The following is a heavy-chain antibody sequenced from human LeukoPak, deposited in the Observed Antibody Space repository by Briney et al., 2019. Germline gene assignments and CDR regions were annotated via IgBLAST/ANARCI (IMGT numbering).Heavy chain of an antibody. Sequence: GRSLRLSCAASGFTFSSYAMHWVRQAPGKGLEGGAVISYDGSNKYYAVSVRGRFTISRDNSKNTLYLQMNSLRAEDTAVYYCARDSSTYYYDSSEPDYWGQGTLVTVSS. CDR2: ISYDGSNK. J-gene: IGHJ4*02. D-gene: IGHD3-22*01. CDR1: GFTFSSYA. V-gene: IGHV3-30-3*01. CDR3: ARDSSTYYYDSSEPDY.